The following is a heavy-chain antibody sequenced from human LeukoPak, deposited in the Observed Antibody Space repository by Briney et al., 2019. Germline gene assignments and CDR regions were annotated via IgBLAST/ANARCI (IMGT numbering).Heavy chain of an antibody. CDR3: ARDPTVTNFHDAFDI. Sequence: GGSLTLLFAASGFTFSSYWMSWVRQAPGKGLEWVATIKQDGSQKEYVESVQGRFTISRDNPKNSLYLQVNRLRAEDTAVYYCARDPTVTNFHDAFDIWGQGTLVTVSS. CDR2: IKQDGSQK. CDR1: GFTFSSYW. D-gene: IGHD4-17*01. V-gene: IGHV3-7*05. J-gene: IGHJ3*02.